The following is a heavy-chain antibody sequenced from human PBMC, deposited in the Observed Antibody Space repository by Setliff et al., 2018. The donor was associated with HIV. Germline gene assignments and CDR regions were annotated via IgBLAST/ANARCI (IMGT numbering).Heavy chain of an antibody. D-gene: IGHD3-22*01. CDR3: TRSSTPDTRAYYPDY. CDR1: GGSLDNYY. Sequence: SETLSLTCAVYGGSLDNYYWTWIRQPPGKRLEWIGYIHYSGSTNYNPSLKSRVTISVDTSKNQFSLKLSSVTAADTAVYYCTRSSTPDTRAYYPDYWGQGTLVTVSS. V-gene: IGHV4-59*12. J-gene: IGHJ4*02. CDR2: IHYSGST.